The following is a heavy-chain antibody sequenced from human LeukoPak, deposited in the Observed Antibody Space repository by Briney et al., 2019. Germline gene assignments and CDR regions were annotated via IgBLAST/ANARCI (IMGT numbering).Heavy chain of an antibody. CDR1: GGTFSSYA. V-gene: IGHV1-69*04. D-gene: IGHD3-3*01. CDR2: IIPILGIA. Sequence: SVKVSCKASGGTFSSYAISWVRQAPGQGLEWMGRIIPILGIANYAQKFQGRVTMTRNTSISTAYMELSSLRSEDTAVYYCAGAYYDFWSGPYDAFDIWSQGTMVTVSS. CDR3: AGAYYDFWSGPYDAFDI. J-gene: IGHJ3*02.